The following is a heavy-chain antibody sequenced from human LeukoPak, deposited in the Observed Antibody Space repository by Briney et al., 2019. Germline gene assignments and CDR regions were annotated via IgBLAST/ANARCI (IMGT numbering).Heavy chain of an antibody. Sequence: GGSLRLSCAASEFTVNNNYMNWVRQAPGKGLEWVSVIYSGGSTYYADSVKGRFTISRDNSKNTLYLQMNSLRAEDTAVYYCARGSSWYDPIDYWGQGTLVTVSS. J-gene: IGHJ4*02. V-gene: IGHV3-66*01. D-gene: IGHD6-13*01. CDR2: IYSGGST. CDR3: ARGSSWYDPIDY. CDR1: EFTVNNNY.